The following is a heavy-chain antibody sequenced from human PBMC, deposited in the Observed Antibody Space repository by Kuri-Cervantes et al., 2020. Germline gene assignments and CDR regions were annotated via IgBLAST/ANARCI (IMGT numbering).Heavy chain of an antibody. CDR2: IYHSGST. J-gene: IGHJ4*02. CDR1: GYSISSGYY. Sequence: SETLSLTCAVSGYSISSGYYWGWIRQPPGKGLEWIGSIYHSGSTYYNPSLKSRVTVSVDTSKNQFSLKLSSVTAADTAVYYCARGSIRGHFDYWGQGTLVTSPQ. V-gene: IGHV4-38-2*01. D-gene: IGHD2-21*01. CDR3: ARGSIRGHFDY.